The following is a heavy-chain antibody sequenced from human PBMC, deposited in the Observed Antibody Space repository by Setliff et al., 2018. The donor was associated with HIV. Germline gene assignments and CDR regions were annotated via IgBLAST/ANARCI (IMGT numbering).Heavy chain of an antibody. CDR3: ARDRSTTHIGAAIDY. V-gene: IGHV1-2*06. D-gene: IGHD6-13*01. J-gene: IGHJ4*02. CDR1: GYTFTGYY. CDR2: INPNSGGT. Sequence: GASVKVSCKASGYTFTGYYMHWVRQAPGQGLEWMGRINPNSGGTNYAQKFQGRVTMTRDTSISTAYMELSRLRSDDTAVYYCARDRSTTHIGAAIDYWGQGTLVTV.